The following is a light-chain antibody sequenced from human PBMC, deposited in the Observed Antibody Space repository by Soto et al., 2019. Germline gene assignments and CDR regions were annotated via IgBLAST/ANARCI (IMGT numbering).Light chain of an antibody. CDR3: QHYSNSLLT. CDR1: QSVRSY. CDR2: GAS. Sequence: PGERATISCRASQSVRSYLAWYQQRPGQAPRLLISGASSRATGVPDRFGGSGSGTDFTLTITRLEPDDFAVYYCQHYSNSLLTFGQGTKVDI. J-gene: IGKJ1*01. V-gene: IGKV3-20*01.